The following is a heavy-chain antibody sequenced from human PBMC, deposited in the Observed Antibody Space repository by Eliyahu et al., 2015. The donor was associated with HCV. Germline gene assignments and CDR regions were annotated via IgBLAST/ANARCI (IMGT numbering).Heavy chain of an antibody. V-gene: IGHV3-74*01. Sequence: EVQLVESGGGXVQPGGSLRLSXAASGFTFSSYXXHWVRQAPGKGLVWVSRISSDGXSTSYADSVKGRFTISRDNAKNTLYLQMNSLRAEDTAVYYCASLSGSDYWGQGTLVTVSS. CDR3: ASLSGSDY. CDR1: GFTFSSYX. D-gene: IGHD3-10*01. CDR2: ISSDGXST. J-gene: IGHJ4*02.